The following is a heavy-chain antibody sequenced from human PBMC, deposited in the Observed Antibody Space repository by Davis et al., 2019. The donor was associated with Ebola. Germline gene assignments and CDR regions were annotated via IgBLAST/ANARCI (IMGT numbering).Heavy chain of an antibody. Sequence: PSETLSLTCTVSGGSISSYYWSWIRQPPGKGLEWIGYIYYSGSTNYNPSLKSRVTISVDTSKNQFSLKLSSVTAADTAVYYCARVSSYGGNSLGYWGQGTLVTVSS. CDR3: ARVSSYGGNSLGY. CDR2: IYYSGST. V-gene: IGHV4-59*01. CDR1: GGSISSYY. J-gene: IGHJ4*02. D-gene: IGHD4-23*01.